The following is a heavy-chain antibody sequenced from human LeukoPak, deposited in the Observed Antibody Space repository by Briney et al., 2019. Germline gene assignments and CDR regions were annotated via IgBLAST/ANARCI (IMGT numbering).Heavy chain of an antibody. CDR2: IWYDGSNK. V-gene: IGHV3-33*01. J-gene: IGHJ4*02. CDR3: ARSLVAAAGTLVLDY. Sequence: PGGSLRLSCAASGFTFSSYGMHWVRQAPGKGLEWVAVIWYDGSNKYYADSVKGRFTISRDNSKNTLYLQMNSLRAEDTAVYYCARSLVAAAGTLVLDYLGQGTLVTVSS. D-gene: IGHD6-13*01. CDR1: GFTFSSYG.